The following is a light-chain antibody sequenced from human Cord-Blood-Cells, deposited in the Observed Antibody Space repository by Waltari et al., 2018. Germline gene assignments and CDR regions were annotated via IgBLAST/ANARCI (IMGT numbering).Light chain of an antibody. V-gene: IGKV4-1*01. J-gene: IGKJ1*01. Sequence: IVMTQSPDSLALSLGERATINCTSSQSVLYSADNKLDLVLYQQKPGRLPTLLIFWACTGESGVPVRFSGSGSGTDFTLSNGSLEAEDVAVNYCQQYYSTPWTFGQGTKVEIK. CDR3: QQYYSTPWT. CDR1: QSVLYSADNKLD. CDR2: WAC.